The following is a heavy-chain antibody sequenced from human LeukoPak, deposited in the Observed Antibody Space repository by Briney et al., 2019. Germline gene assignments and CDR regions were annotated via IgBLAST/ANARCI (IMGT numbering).Heavy chain of an antibody. Sequence: ASVKVSCKASGYAVTNYTIHWVRQAPGQGLEWMGWINAGDDNTKYSQKFQGRVTITTDESTSTAYMELSSLRSEDTAVYYCARGPLYSSSFEYFQHWGQGTLVTVSS. V-gene: IGHV1-3*01. CDR1: GYAVTNYT. CDR2: INAGDDNT. D-gene: IGHD6-6*01. CDR3: ARGPLYSSSFEYFQH. J-gene: IGHJ1*01.